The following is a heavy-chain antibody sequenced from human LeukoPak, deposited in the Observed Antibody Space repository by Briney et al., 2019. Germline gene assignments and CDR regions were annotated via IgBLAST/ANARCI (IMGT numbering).Heavy chain of an antibody. CDR3: ARTDSSGYGGYYFDY. CDR1: GGSISSYY. Sequence: KPSETLSLTCTVSGGSISSYYWSWIRQPPGKGLEWIGYIYHTGSTYYNPSLKSRVTISVDTSKNQFSLNLNSVTAADTALYYCARTDSSGYGGYYFDYWGQGTLVTVSS. D-gene: IGHD3-22*01. CDR2: IYHTGST. V-gene: IGHV4-4*08. J-gene: IGHJ4*02.